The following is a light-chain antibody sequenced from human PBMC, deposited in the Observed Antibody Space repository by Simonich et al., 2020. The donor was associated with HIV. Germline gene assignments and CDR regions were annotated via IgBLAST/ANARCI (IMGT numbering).Light chain of an antibody. V-gene: IGKV4-1*01. CDR2: WAS. CDR1: QSILYRSKNKNY. Sequence: DIVMTQSPDSLAVSLGERATINCKSSQSILYRSKNKNYLAWYQQKPGQPPKLLIYWASTRESGVPDRFSGSGSGTDFTLTISSLQAEDVAVYYCQQYYSTPPITFGQGTRLEIK. J-gene: IGKJ5*01. CDR3: QQYYSTPPIT.